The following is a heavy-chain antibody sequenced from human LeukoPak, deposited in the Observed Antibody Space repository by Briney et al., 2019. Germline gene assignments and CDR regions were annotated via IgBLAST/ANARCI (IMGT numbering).Heavy chain of an antibody. V-gene: IGHV1-69*06. CDR2: IIPIFGTA. CDR1: GGTFSSYA. J-gene: IGHJ5*02. D-gene: IGHD1-7*01. Sequence: ASVKVSCKASGGTFSSYAISWVRQAPGQGLEWMGGIIPIFGTANYAQKFQGRVTITADKSTSTAYMELSSLRSEDTAVYYCARVGGNRYNWNYGPGWFDPWGQGTLVTVSS. CDR3: ARVGGNRYNWNYGPGWFDP.